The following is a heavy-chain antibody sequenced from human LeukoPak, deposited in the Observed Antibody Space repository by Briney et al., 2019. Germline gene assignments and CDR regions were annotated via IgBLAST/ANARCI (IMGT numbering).Heavy chain of an antibody. CDR1: GGSFSGYQ. CDR3: ARGPIVVVTRASYAFDI. Sequence: SETLSLTCAVYGGSFSGYQWSWIRQHPGKGLEWIGYIYYSGSTYYNPSLKSRVTISVDTSKNQFSLKLSSVTAADTAVYYCARGPIVVVTRASYAFDIWGQGTMVTVSS. J-gene: IGHJ3*02. D-gene: IGHD3-22*01. CDR2: IYYSGST. V-gene: IGHV4-31*11.